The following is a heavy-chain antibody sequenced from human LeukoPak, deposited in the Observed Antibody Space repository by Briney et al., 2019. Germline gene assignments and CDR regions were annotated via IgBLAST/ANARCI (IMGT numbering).Heavy chain of an antibody. V-gene: IGHV4-31*03. J-gene: IGHJ4*02. Sequence: PSETLSLTCTVSGGSISSGGYYWTWIRQHPGKGLEWIGYIYHSGSTIYNPSLKSRVTISVDTSKSQFSLKLSFVTAADTAVYYCARAGYDSSGYYTYYFDCWGQGTLVTVSS. D-gene: IGHD3-22*01. CDR3: ARAGYDSSGYYTYYFDC. CDR1: GGSISSGGYY. CDR2: IYHSGST.